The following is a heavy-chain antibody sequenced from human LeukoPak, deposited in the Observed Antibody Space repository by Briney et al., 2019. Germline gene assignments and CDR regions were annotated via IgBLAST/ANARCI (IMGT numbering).Heavy chain of an antibody. CDR3: ARVGPAAILDYYYYYMDV. CDR1: GFTFSSYG. D-gene: IGHD2-2*02. Sequence: GGSLRLSCAASGFTFSSYGMHWVRQAPGKGLEWVAFIRYDGSNKYYADSVKGRFTISRDNSKNTLYLQMNSLRAEDTAVYYCARVGPAAILDYYYYYMDVWGKGTTVTVSS. CDR2: IRYDGSNK. V-gene: IGHV3-30*02. J-gene: IGHJ6*03.